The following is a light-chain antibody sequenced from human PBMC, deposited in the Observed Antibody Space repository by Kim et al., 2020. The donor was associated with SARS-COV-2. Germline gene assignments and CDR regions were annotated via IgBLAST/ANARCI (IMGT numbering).Light chain of an antibody. CDR1: SLRNYY. Sequence: LGQTVMLTCQGDSLRNYYATWYQQRPGQAPVLVLYGKYNRPSGIPDRFSGSASGNTASLTITRAQAEDEADYYCNSRDSSGDHVVFGGGTKLTVL. CDR2: GKY. V-gene: IGLV3-19*01. J-gene: IGLJ3*02. CDR3: NSRDSSGDHVV.